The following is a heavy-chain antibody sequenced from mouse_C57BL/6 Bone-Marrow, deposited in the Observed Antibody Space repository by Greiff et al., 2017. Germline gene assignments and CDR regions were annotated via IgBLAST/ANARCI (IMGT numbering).Heavy chain of an antibody. V-gene: IGHV1-82*01. CDR2: IYPGDGDT. J-gene: IGHJ4*01. D-gene: IGHD2-4*01. Sequence: QVQLQQSGPELVKPGASVKISCKASGYAFSSSWMNWVKQRPGKGLEWIGRIYPGDGDTNYNGKFKGKATLTADKSSSTAYMQLSSLTSADSAVYFCAPIYYDYDYYAMDYWGQGTSVTVSS. CDR3: APIYYDYDYYAMDY. CDR1: GYAFSSSW.